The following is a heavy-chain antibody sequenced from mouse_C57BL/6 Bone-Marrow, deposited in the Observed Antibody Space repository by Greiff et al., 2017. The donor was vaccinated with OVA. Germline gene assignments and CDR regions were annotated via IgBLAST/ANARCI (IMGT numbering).Heavy chain of an antibody. D-gene: IGHD1-1*01. CDR3: ARSVTTVVATPMDY. CDR2: INPSSGYT. Sequence: QVQLQQSGAELAKPGASVKLSCKASGYTFTSYWMHWVKQRPGQGLEWIGYINPSSGYTKYNQKFKDKATFTEDKSSSTAYMQLSSLTYEDSAVYYCARSVTTVVATPMDYWGQGTSVTVSS. CDR1: GYTFTSYW. V-gene: IGHV1-7*01. J-gene: IGHJ4*01.